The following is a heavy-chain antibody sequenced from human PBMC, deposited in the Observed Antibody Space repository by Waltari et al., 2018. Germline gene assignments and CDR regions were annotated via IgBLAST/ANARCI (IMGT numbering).Heavy chain of an antibody. CDR1: GFTVDDYA. D-gene: IGHD3-10*01. CDR3: VKGGWGFGAFYEQH. CDR2: IGWNSVAI. V-gene: IGHV3-9*01. Sequence: EVQLVASGGGLVQPGRSLRVSCVGSGFTVDDYAMYWVRQRPGKGLEWVPGIGWNSVAIGYADSVRGRFSTYRDNAKKSLYLQMGRLRPEDTALYYCVKGGWGFGAFYEQHWGQGIQVTVSS. J-gene: IGHJ4*02.